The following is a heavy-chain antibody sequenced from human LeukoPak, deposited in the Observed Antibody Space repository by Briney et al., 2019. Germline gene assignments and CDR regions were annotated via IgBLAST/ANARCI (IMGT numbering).Heavy chain of an antibody. J-gene: IGHJ5*02. CDR2: GVTSGST. CDR1: GFTFSSYN. CDR3: ATKMHGPFDH. V-gene: IGHV3-21*01. Sequence: GGSLRLSCAASGFTFSSYNLYWVRQAPGKGLEWVSSGVTSGSTYYADSVRGRFTISRDNAKNSLYLQMSSLSVEDTAVYYCATKMHGPFDHWGQGTLVTVSS.